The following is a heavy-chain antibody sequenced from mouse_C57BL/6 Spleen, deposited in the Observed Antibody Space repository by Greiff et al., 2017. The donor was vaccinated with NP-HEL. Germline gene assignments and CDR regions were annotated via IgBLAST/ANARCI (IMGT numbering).Heavy chain of an antibody. CDR2: INPNNGGT. D-gene: IGHD1-1*02. CDR3: AGWLDWYFDV. J-gene: IGHJ1*03. Sequence: VQLKDSGPELVKPGASVKISCKASGYTFTDYYMNWVKQSHGKSLEWIGDINPNNGGTSYNQKFKGKATLTVDKSSSTAYMELRSLTSEDSAVYYCAGWLDWYFDVWGTGTTVTVAS. V-gene: IGHV1-26*01. CDR1: GYTFTDYY.